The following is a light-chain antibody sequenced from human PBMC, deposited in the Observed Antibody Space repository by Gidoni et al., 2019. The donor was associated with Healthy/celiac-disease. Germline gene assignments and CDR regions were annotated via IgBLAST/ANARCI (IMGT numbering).Light chain of an antibody. CDR3: QQYGSSLWT. CDR2: GAS. V-gene: IGKV3-20*01. Sequence: DIVLTQSPGPLSLSPGERATLSCRASQSVSSSYLAWYQQKPGQAPRLLIYGASSRASGIPDRCSGSGSGTDFTLTISRLEPEDFAVYYCQQYGSSLWTFGQGTKVEIK. J-gene: IGKJ1*01. CDR1: QSVSSSY.